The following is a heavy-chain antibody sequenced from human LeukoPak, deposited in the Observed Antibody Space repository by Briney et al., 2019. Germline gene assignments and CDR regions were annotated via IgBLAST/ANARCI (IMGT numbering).Heavy chain of an antibody. CDR2: IIPIFGTA. CDR1: GGTFSSYS. V-gene: IGHV1-69*13. D-gene: IGHD3-22*01. Sequence: AVKVSCKDCGGTFSSYSISGVGQAPGRGLEWMGGIIPIFGTANYAQKFQGRVTITADESTSTAYMELSSLRSEDTAVYYCARDSQDSSGPYYYYYMDVWGKGTTVTVSS. J-gene: IGHJ6*03. CDR3: ARDSQDSSGPYYYYYMDV.